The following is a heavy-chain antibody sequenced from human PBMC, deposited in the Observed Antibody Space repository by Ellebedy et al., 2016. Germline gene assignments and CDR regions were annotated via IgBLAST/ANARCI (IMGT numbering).Heavy chain of an antibody. CDR2: IYYSGST. D-gene: IGHD6-19*01. CDR3: ARGTPDSSGWFAVDWFDP. Sequence: SETLSLTCTVSGGSISSYYWSWIRQPPGKGLEWIGYIYYSGSTNYNPSLKSRVTISVDTSKNQFSLKLSSVTAADTAVYYCARGTPDSSGWFAVDWFDPWGQGTLVTVSS. V-gene: IGHV4-59*01. CDR1: GGSISSYY. J-gene: IGHJ5*02.